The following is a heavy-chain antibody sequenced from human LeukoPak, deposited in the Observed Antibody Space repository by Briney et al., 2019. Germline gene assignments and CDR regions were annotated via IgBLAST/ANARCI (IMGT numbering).Heavy chain of an antibody. Sequence: GASVKVSCKASGGTFSSYASSWVRQAPGQGLEWMGGIIPIFGTANYAQKFQGRVTITTDESTSTAYMELRSLSSDDTAVYYCATDTIPTGDIVVVPAAPGDYWGQGTLVTVSS. CDR1: GGTFSSYA. D-gene: IGHD2-2*01. J-gene: IGHJ4*02. CDR3: ATDTIPTGDIVVVPAAPGDY. CDR2: IIPIFGTA. V-gene: IGHV1-69*05.